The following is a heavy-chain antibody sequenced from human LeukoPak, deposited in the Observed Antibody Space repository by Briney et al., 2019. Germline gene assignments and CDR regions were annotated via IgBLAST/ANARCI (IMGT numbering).Heavy chain of an antibody. D-gene: IGHD4-17*01. CDR2: IRGSGASS. V-gene: IGHV3-23*01. Sequence: PGGSLRLSCEASGFTFSNYAMTWVRQAPGKGLEWVSSIRGSGASSFYADSVKGRFAMSRDNSKSTLYLQMNSLRVGDTAVYYCGRDPNGDYVGAFDLGGQGTLVTVSS. CDR1: GFTFSNYA. J-gene: IGHJ3*01. CDR3: GRDPNGDYVGAFDL.